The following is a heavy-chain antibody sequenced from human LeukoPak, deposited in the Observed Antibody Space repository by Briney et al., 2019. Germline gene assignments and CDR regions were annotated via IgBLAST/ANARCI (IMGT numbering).Heavy chain of an antibody. CDR1: GGSISSGDYY. V-gene: IGHV4-30-4*01. CDR2: IYYSGST. J-gene: IGHJ3*02. CDR3: ARGRVTSDAFDI. D-gene: IGHD2-21*02. Sequence: PSQTLSLTCTVSGGSISSGDYYWSWIRQPPGKGLEWIGYIYYSGSTYYNPSLKSRVTISVDTSKNQFSLKLSSVTAADTAVYYCARGRVTSDAFDIWGQGTMVTVSS.